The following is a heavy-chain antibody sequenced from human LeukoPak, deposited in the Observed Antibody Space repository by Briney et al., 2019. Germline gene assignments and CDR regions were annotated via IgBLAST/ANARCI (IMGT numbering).Heavy chain of an antibody. V-gene: IGHV3-66*02. CDR2: IYSGDNT. CDR1: GFTVSNNY. CDR3: AGRRVLDASFDY. J-gene: IGHJ4*02. Sequence: PGGSLRLSCAASGFTVSNNYMSWVRQAPGKGLEGGSVIYSGDNTYYVESVKGRFTISRDNSKNTLFLQMNRLRAEDTAVYYCAGRRVLDASFDYWGQGTLVTVSS. D-gene: IGHD3-16*01.